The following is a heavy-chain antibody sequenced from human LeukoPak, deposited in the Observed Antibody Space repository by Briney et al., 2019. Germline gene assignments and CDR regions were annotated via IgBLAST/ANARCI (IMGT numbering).Heavy chain of an antibody. Sequence: PGGSLRLSCAASGFTFSSYNMNWVRQAPGKGLEWVSYISSGSGTIHYADSVKGRFTISRDNAKNSLYLQMNSLRAEDTAVYYCARADHGDYDSNRDYYYYIDVWGKGTPVTVSS. CDR3: ARADHGDYDSNRDYYYYIDV. CDR1: GFTFSSYN. V-gene: IGHV3-48*01. CDR2: ISSGSGTI. D-gene: IGHD4-17*01. J-gene: IGHJ6*03.